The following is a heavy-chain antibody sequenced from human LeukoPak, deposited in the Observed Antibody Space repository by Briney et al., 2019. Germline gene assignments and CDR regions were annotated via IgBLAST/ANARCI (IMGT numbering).Heavy chain of an antibody. J-gene: IGHJ5*02. Sequence: ASVKVSCKASGYTFTGYYLHWVRQAPGQGLEWMGWINPNSGGTKYAQKFQGRVTLTRDTSISTAYMDLSRLRSDDTAVYYCTKASLAFGTKYFDPWGQGTLVTVSS. CDR3: TKASLAFGTKYFDP. V-gene: IGHV1-2*02. CDR2: INPNSGGT. CDR1: GYTFTGYY. D-gene: IGHD3-10*01.